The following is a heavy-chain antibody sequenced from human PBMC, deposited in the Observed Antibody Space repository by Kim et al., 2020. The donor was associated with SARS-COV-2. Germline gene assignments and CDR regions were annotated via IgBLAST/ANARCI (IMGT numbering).Heavy chain of an antibody. CDR1: GGTFSSYA. Sequence: SVKVSCKASGGTFSSYAISWVRQAPGQGLEWMGGIIPIFGTANYAQKFQGRVTITADESTSTAYMELSSLRSDDTAVYYCARDRSLYCSSTSCSKESLYGMDVWGQGTTVTVSS. D-gene: IGHD2-2*01. V-gene: IGHV1-69*13. CDR3: ARDRSLYCSSTSCSKESLYGMDV. CDR2: IIPIFGTA. J-gene: IGHJ6*02.